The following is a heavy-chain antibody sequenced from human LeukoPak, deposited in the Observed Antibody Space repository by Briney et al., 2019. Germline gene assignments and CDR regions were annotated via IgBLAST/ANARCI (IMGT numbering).Heavy chain of an antibody. J-gene: IGHJ3*02. Sequence: PGGSLRLSCAASGFTFSSYAMHWVRQAPGKGLEWVAVISYDGSNKYYADSVKGRFTISRDNSKNTLYLQMNSLRAEDTAVYYCARDPSYCSGGSCYSDAFDIWGQGTMVTVSS. CDR1: GFTFSSYA. V-gene: IGHV3-30-3*01. CDR3: ARDPSYCSGGSCYSDAFDI. D-gene: IGHD2-15*01. CDR2: ISYDGSNK.